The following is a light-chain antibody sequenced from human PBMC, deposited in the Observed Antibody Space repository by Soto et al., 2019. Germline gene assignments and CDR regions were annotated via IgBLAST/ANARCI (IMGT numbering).Light chain of an antibody. V-gene: IGKV3-20*01. CDR1: QSVSNSY. J-gene: IGKJ4*01. CDR3: QQYGGSPLVT. Sequence: ENVLTQSPATLSLSPGERATLSCRASQSVSNSYLAWYQQKPGQAPRLLIYGGSSRATGIPDRFSGTGSGTDLTLISTRLEPEDEAVYYCQQYGGSPLVTFGGGTKVEI. CDR2: GGS.